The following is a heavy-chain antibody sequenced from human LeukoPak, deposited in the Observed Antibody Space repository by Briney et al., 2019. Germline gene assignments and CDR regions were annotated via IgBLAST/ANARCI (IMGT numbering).Heavy chain of an antibody. J-gene: IGHJ4*02. V-gene: IGHV4-59*01. CDR3: ARGVYIAAAQYGY. CDR2: IYYSGTT. Sequence: NTSETLSLTCAVYGGSISSYYWSWIRQPPGKGLEWIGYIYYSGTTNYNPSLKSRVTISVDTSKNQFSLKLSSVTAADTAVYYCARGVYIAAAQYGYWGQGTLVTVSS. CDR1: GGSISSYY. D-gene: IGHD6-13*01.